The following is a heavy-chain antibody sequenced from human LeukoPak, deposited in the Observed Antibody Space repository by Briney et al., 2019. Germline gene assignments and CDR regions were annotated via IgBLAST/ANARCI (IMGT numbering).Heavy chain of an antibody. CDR3: ARLASGPDGDY. D-gene: IGHD6-19*01. CDR1: GYTFTDYY. V-gene: IGHV1-2*02. Sequence: ASVKVSCKASGYTFTDYYMHWVRQAPGQGLEWMGWINPNRGGTNYAQKFQGRVTMTRDTSISTVYMELSRLRSDDTAVYYCARLASGPDGDYWGQGTPVTVSS. CDR2: INPNRGGT. J-gene: IGHJ4*02.